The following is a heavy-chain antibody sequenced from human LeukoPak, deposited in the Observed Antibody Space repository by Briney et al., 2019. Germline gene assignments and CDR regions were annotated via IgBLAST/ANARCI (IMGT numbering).Heavy chain of an antibody. CDR1: GGSFSGYY. V-gene: IGHV4-34*01. CDR3: ARDKTSTWEYNWFDP. Sequence: SETLSLTCAVYGGSFSGYYWSWIRQPPGKGLEWIGEINHSGSTNYNPSLKSRVTISVDTSKNQFSLRLSSVTAADTAVYYCARDKTSTWEYNWFDPWGQGTLVTVSS. D-gene: IGHD1-26*01. J-gene: IGHJ5*02. CDR2: INHSGST.